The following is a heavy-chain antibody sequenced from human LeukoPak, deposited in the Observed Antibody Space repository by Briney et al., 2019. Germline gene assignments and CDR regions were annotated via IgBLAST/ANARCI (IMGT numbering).Heavy chain of an antibody. CDR3: AKSYCSSTSCSQWYFDY. CDR1: GFTFSSYG. Sequence: PGGSLRLSCAASGFTFSSYGMHWVRQAPGKGLEWVAVIWYDGSNKYYADSVKGRFTISRDNAKNSLYLQMNSLRDEDTAVYYCAKSYCSSTSCSQWYFDYWGQGTLVTVSS. J-gene: IGHJ4*02. CDR2: IWYDGSNK. V-gene: IGHV3-33*06. D-gene: IGHD2-2*01.